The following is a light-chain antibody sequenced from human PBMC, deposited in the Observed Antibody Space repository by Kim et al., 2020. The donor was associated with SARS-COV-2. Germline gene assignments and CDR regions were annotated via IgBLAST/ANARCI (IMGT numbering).Light chain of an antibody. CDR3: CSYANERTMI. CDR2: EVV. CDR1: RSDVGSFNL. J-gene: IGLJ2*01. V-gene: IGLV2-23*02. Sequence: QSALTQPASVSGSRGQSITISCTGTRSDVGSFNLVSWYQQYAGQAPKLLLYEVVKRPSGASNRFSGSKSGNTAFLTISGLQSEDEADYYCCSYANERTMIFGGGTKVTVL.